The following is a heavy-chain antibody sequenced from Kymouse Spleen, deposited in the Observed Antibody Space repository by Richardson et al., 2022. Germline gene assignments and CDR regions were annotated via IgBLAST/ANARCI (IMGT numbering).Heavy chain of an antibody. CDR1: GFTFSSYG. Sequence: QVQLVESGGGVVQPGRSLRLSCAASGFTFSSYGMHWVRQAPGKGLEWVAVIWYDGSNKYYADSVKGRFTISRDNSKNTLYLQMNSLRAEDTAVYYCARDFSYNWNRLGDYWGQGTLVTVSS. CDR2: IWYDGSNK. J-gene: IGHJ4*02. V-gene: IGHV3-33*01. CDR3: ARDFSYNWNRLGDY. D-gene: IGHD1-20*01,IGHD1-7*01.